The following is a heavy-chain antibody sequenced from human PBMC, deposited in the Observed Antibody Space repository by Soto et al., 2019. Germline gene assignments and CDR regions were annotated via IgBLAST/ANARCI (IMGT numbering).Heavy chain of an antibody. J-gene: IGHJ6*02. D-gene: IGHD3-3*01. CDR2: ISSNGRTL. V-gene: IGHV3-48*03. CDR3: AGEGLGRRIIQPYYSYGMDV. Sequence: EMQLVESGGGLVQPGGSLRLSCAASGFTFSNYEFNWVRQAPGKGLEWVSYISSNGRTLYYADSLTGRFTISRDDASNSLYLQMHSLRADDTAVYYCAGEGLGRRIIQPYYSYGMDVWGHGTTVIVSS. CDR1: GFTFSNYE.